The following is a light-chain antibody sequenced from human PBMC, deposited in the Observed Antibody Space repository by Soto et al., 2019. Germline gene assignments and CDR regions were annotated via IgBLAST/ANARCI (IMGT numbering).Light chain of an antibody. Sequence: DIVMTQSPDSLAVSLCERATINCKSSQSVLYSSNHQKYLAWYQQKPGQPPQLVIYWASTRESGVPERFRGSGSGADFTLTISSLQAEDVAVYYCQQYYTNPLTFGGGTKVDIK. CDR3: QQYYTNPLT. CDR1: QSVLYSSNHQKY. CDR2: WAS. J-gene: IGKJ4*01. V-gene: IGKV4-1*01.